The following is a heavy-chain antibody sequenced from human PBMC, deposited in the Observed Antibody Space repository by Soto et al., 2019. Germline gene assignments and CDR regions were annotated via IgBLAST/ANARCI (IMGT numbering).Heavy chain of an antibody. J-gene: IGHJ6*02. CDR1: GYSFTNYG. CDR3: SRAECSGGTCRLSYYYGMDV. V-gene: IGHV1-18*01. D-gene: IGHD2-15*01. CDR2: ISAYNGNT. Sequence: ASVKVSCKASGYSFTNYGISWVRQAPGQGLEWMGWISAYNGNTKYAQQFQGRVTLTTDTSTNTAYMELRSLRSDDSAVYYCSRAECSGGTCRLSYYYGMDVWGQGTTVTVSS.